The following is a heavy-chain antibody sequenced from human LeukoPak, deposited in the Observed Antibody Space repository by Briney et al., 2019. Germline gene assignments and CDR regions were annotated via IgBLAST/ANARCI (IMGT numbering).Heavy chain of an antibody. J-gene: IGHJ1*01. CDR3: ATPAAGPGAEYSLY. V-gene: IGHV3-23*01. Sequence: GGSLRLSCAGSGFAFSSYAIYWVRQAPGGGLQWLSGVSGNGGRTYYVDSVKGRFTVSRDNAKNTLHLQMNSLRVEDTAVYYCATPAAGPGAEYSLYWGQGTLVIVSS. CDR2: VSGNGGRT. CDR1: GFAFSSYA. D-gene: IGHD6-13*01.